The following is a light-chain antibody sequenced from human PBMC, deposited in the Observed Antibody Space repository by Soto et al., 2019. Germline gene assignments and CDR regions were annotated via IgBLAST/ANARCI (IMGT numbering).Light chain of an antibody. CDR1: SSDVGGYNY. V-gene: IGLV2-14*01. CDR2: EVS. J-gene: IGLJ2*01. CDR3: SSYTSSSTLVL. Sequence: QSALTQPASVSGSPGQSITISCTGTSSDVGGYNYVSWYQQHPGKAPKLMIYEVSNRPSGVSNRFSGSKSGNTASLTISGLQAEDEADYYCSSYTSSSTLVLFSGRTKLTVL.